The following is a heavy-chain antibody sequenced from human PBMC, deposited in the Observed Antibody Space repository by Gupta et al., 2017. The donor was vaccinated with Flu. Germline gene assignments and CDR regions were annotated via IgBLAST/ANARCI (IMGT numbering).Heavy chain of an antibody. CDR2: IYYSGST. V-gene: IGHV4-31*03. Sequence: QVQLQESGPGLVKPSQTLSLTCTVSGGSLSSGGYYWSWIRPHPGKGLEWIGDIYYSGSTYYNPSLKSRVTISVDTSKNQFSLKLSSVTAADTAVYYCARDRAHGGNSGFENGGGVNYYYYGMDVWGQGTTVTVSS. D-gene: IGHD4-23*01. CDR1: GGSLSSGGYY. CDR3: ARDRAHGGNSGFENGGGVNYYYYGMDV. J-gene: IGHJ6*02.